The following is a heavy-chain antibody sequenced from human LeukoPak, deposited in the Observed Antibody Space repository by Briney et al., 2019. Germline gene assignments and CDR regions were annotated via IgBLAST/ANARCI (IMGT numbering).Heavy chain of an antibody. D-gene: IGHD6-13*01. Sequence: GGSLRLSCAASGFTFSSYSMHWVRQAPGKGLEYVSAISSNGDSTYYANSVKGRFTISRDNSKNTLYLQMGSLRAEDMAVYYCAKPARVGAVDYWGQGTLVTVSS. CDR2: ISSNGDST. J-gene: IGHJ4*02. CDR1: GFTFSSYS. V-gene: IGHV3-64*01. CDR3: AKPARVGAVDY.